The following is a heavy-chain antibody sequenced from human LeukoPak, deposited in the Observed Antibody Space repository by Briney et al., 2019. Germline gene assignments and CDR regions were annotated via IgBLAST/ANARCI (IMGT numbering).Heavy chain of an antibody. J-gene: IGHJ3*02. CDR1: GFTFSSYA. D-gene: IGHD6-19*01. CDR3: ASGHSSGWNDAFDI. V-gene: IGHV3-30*04. Sequence: GGSLRLSCAASGFTFSSYAMHWVRQAPGKGLEWVAVISYDGSNKYYADSVKGRFTISRDNSKNTLYLQMNSLRAEDTAVYYCASGHSSGWNDAFDIWGQGTMVTVSS. CDR2: ISYDGSNK.